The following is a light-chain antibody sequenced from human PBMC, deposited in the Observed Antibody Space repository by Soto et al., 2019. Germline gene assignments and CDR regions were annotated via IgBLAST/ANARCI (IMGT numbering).Light chain of an antibody. CDR3: QQYYAWPYT. V-gene: IGKV3-15*01. CDR1: QSVSSN. J-gene: IGKJ2*01. CDR2: GVS. Sequence: EIVMTQSPATLSVSPGERATLSCRASQSVSSNLAWYQQKPGQAPRLLIYGVSTRAPGIPGSFSGGGSGTEFTLTISSVQPGDFAFYYCQQYYAWPYTFGQGTKVDIK.